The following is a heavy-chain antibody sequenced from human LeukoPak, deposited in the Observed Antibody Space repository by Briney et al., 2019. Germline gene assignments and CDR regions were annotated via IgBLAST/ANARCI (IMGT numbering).Heavy chain of an antibody. CDR1: GGSISSYY. D-gene: IGHD4-17*01. CDR3: ARGGNYGDYDGYFDY. Sequence: PSETLSLTCTVSGGSISSYYWSWVRQPPGKGLEWIGYIYYTASTNYNPSLRSRVTISVDTSKNQFSLKLTSGTAADTAVYYCARGGNYGDYDGYFDYWGQGTLVTVSS. J-gene: IGHJ4*02. CDR2: IYYTAST. V-gene: IGHV4-59*08.